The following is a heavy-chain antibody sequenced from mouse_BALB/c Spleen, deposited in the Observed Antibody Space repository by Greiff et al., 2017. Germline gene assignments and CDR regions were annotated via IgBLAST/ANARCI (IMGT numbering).Heavy chain of an antibody. CDR3: AVYYRFAY. V-gene: IGHV14-3*02. CDR1: GFNIKDTY. CDR2: IDPANGNT. J-gene: IGHJ3*01. Sequence: EVQLQQSGAELVKPGASVKLSCTASGFNIKDTYMHWVKQRPEQGLEWIGRIDPANGNTKYDPKFQGKATITAHTSSNTAYLQLSSLTSEDTAVYYCAVYYRFAYWGQGTLVTVSA. D-gene: IGHD2-1*01.